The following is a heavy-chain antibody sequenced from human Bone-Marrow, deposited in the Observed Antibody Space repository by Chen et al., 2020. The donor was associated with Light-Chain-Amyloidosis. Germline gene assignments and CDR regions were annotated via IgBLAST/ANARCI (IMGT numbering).Heavy chain of an antibody. CDR3: ASRRDGYNFDY. CDR1: GYTFPNYW. V-gene: IGHV5-51*01. Sequence: EVQLEQSGPEVKKPGESLKISCKGSGYTFPNYWIGWVRQMPGNGLGWMGVIYPDDSDARYSPSFEGQVTISADKSITTAYLQWRSLNASDTAMYYCASRRDGYNFDYWSQGTLVTVAS. J-gene: IGHJ4*02. CDR2: IYPDDSDA. D-gene: IGHD5-12*01.